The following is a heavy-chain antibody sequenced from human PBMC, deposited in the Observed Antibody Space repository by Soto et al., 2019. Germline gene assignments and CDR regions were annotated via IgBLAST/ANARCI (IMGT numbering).Heavy chain of an antibody. CDR3: ARRAETNGWNGFGADKYYFDF. CDR1: VCTFASYD. CDR2: MNPNTGNS. Sequence: XSVKVSCKASVCTFASYDIYWVRQATGQGLEWMGWMNPNTGNSGYAQKFQGRVTMTSDTSISTAHMELSSLRSEDTAVYYCARRAETNGWNGFGADKYYFDFWGQGTLVTVSS. J-gene: IGHJ4*02. V-gene: IGHV1-8*01. D-gene: IGHD1-1*01.